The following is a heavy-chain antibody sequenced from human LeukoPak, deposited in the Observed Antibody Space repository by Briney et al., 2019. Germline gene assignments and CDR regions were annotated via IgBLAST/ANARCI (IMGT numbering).Heavy chain of an antibody. CDR3: TTTPTKYYDFWSAYNDY. J-gene: IGHJ4*02. D-gene: IGHD3-3*01. V-gene: IGHV3-15*07. CDR1: GFTFSSYS. Sequence: GGSLRLSCAASGFTFSSYSMNWVRQAPGKGLEWVGRIKSKTDGGTTDYAAPVKGRFTISRDDSKNTLYLQMNSLKTEDTAVYYCTTTPTKYYDFWSAYNDYWGQGTLVTVSS. CDR2: IKSKTDGGTT.